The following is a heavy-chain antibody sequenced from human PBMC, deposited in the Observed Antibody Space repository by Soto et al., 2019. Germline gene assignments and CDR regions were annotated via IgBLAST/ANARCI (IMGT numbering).Heavy chain of an antibody. CDR1: GGSISSSSYF. V-gene: IGHV4-39*01. CDR3: ARPVGSTTLYNWFDP. D-gene: IGHD2-2*01. Sequence: SETLSLTCTVSGGSISSSSYFWGWIRQPPGKGLEWIASIHYNGNTYYNPSLKSRVTISADTSKNQFSLKLSSVTAADTAVYYCARPVGSTTLYNWFDPWGQGTLVTV. CDR2: IHYNGNT. J-gene: IGHJ5*02.